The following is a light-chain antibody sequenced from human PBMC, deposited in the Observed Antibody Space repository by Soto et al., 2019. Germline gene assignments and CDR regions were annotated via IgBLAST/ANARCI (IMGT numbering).Light chain of an antibody. V-gene: IGKV4-1*01. CDR1: QSVFYSSNNNNY. CDR3: QQYHTTPLT. J-gene: IGKJ4*01. CDR2: WAS. Sequence: DLLMTQSPESLPVSPGDGATIHCKSSQSVFYSSNNNNYLAWYQQKKGQPPKLXFYWASTRESGVPDRFSGSGYGTDFTLTINSLQPEDVAVYYCQQYHTTPLTFGGGTKVDIK.